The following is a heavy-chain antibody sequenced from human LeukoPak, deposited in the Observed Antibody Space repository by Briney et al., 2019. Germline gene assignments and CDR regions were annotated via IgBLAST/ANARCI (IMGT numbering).Heavy chain of an antibody. Sequence: GGSLRLSCAASGFTFSSYWMSWVRQAPGKGLEWVAKIKPDGSEKYYVDSVKGRFTISRDNAQKSLYLLMNSLRPEDTAFYYCVKGDTSSAFPYFDFWGQGTLVTVSS. CDR1: GFTFSSYW. J-gene: IGHJ4*02. V-gene: IGHV3-7*03. CDR3: VKGDTSSAFPYFDF. CDR2: IKPDGSEK. D-gene: IGHD6-13*01.